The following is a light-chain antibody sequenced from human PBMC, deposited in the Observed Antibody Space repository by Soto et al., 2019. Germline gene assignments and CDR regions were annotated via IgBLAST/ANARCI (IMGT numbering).Light chain of an antibody. J-gene: IGKJ5*01. CDR3: QQYGNSPPYT. CDR1: QSVNTN. V-gene: IGKV3-15*01. CDR2: GAS. Sequence: EIVMTHSPATLSVSPGERSTFSCRASQSVNTNLAWYQLKPGQAPRLLVYGASIRATGIPARFSGSGSGTDFTLTISRLEPEDFAVYYCQQYGNSPPYTFGQGTRLEI.